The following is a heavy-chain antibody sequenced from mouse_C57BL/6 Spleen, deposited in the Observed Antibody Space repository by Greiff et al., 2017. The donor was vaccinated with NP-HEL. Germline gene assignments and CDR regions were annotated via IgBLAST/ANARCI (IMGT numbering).Heavy chain of an antibody. Sequence: VQLQQSGPELVKPGDSVKISCKASGYSFTGYFMNWVMQSHGKSLEWIGRINPYNGDTFYNQKFKGKATLTVDKSSSTAHMELRSLTSEDSAVYYRAREFITTAGYFDVWGTGTTVTVSS. D-gene: IGHD1-1*01. CDR3: AREFITTAGYFDV. CDR2: INPYNGDT. CDR1: GYSFTGYF. V-gene: IGHV1-20*01. J-gene: IGHJ1*03.